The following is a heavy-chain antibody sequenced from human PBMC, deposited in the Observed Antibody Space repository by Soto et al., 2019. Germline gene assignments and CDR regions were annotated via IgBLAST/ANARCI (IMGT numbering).Heavy chain of an antibody. V-gene: IGHV3-48*02. D-gene: IGHD3-3*01. Sequence: PGGSLRLSCAASGFTFSSYSMNWVRQAPGKGLEWVSYISSSSSTIYYADTVKGRFTISRDNAKNSLYLQMNSLRDEDTALYYCARGIRFLGWWRTNRLGVEVWFDPWGQGTLVTVSS. CDR3: ARGIRFLGWWRTNRLGVEVWFDP. CDR2: ISSSSSTI. J-gene: IGHJ5*02. CDR1: GFTFSSYS.